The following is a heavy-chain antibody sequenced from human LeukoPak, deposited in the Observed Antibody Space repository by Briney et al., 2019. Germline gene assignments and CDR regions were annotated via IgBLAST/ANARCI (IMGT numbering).Heavy chain of an antibody. CDR2: IKQDGSEK. CDR3: ARGWWELLRDY. Sequence: GGSLRLSCAASGFSFSSYWMSWVRQAPGKGLEWVANIKQDGSEKYYVDSVKGRFTISRDNAKTSLYLQMNSLRVEDTAVYYCARGWWELLRDYWGQGTLVTVSS. CDR1: GFSFSSYW. D-gene: IGHD1-26*01. J-gene: IGHJ4*02. V-gene: IGHV3-7*01.